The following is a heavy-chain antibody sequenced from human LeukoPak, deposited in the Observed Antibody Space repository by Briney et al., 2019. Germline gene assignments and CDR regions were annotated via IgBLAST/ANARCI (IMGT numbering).Heavy chain of an antibody. Sequence: PSETLSLTCTVSGGSISSYDWSWIRQPPGRGLEWIAYISHSGNTNYNPSLKSRVTISADTSKNQFSLKLSSVTAADTSVYYCARGGIAAAGAEYFQHWGQGTLVIVSS. J-gene: IGHJ1*01. CDR3: ARGGIAAAGAEYFQH. CDR1: GGSISSYD. D-gene: IGHD6-13*01. CDR2: ISHSGNT. V-gene: IGHV4-59*08.